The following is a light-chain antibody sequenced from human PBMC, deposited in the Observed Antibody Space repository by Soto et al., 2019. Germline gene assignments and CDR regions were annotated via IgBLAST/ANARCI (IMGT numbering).Light chain of an antibody. V-gene: IGKV4-1*01. CDR2: WAS. Sequence: DIVMTQSPDSLAVSLGERATINCKSSQSVLYSSNNENYLAWFQQKPRQPPKLLIYWASTRESGVPDRFSGSGSGTDFTLTISSLQAEDVAVYYCQQYFTTPHSFGQGTKLEIK. J-gene: IGKJ2*03. CDR3: QQYFTTPHS. CDR1: QSVLYSSNNENY.